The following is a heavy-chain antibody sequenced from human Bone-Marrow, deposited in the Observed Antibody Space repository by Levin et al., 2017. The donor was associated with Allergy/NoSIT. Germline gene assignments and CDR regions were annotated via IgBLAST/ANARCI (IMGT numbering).Heavy chain of an antibody. D-gene: IGHD3-16*01. Sequence: SETLSLTCTVSGGSISSYYWSWIRQPPGKGLEWIGYIYYSGSTNYNPSLKSRVTISVDTSKNQFSLKLSSVTAADTAVYYCAREGGVTSPYYYYMDVWGKGTTVTVSS. CDR2: IYYSGST. V-gene: IGHV4-59*01. CDR1: GGSISSYY. J-gene: IGHJ6*03. CDR3: AREGGVTSPYYYYMDV.